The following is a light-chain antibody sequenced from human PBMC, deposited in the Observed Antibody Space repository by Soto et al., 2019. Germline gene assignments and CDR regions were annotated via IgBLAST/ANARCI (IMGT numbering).Light chain of an antibody. CDR1: QSINSY. CDR3: QHYGRSPIT. J-gene: IGKJ5*01. Sequence: DIQMTQSPSSLYASVGDRVTITCRASQSINSYLNWYQQKPGKAPKLLMYAASSLQSGVPSRFSGSGSATDFTLTISRLEPEDFALYYCQHYGRSPITFGQGTRLEIK. CDR2: AAS. V-gene: IGKV1-39*01.